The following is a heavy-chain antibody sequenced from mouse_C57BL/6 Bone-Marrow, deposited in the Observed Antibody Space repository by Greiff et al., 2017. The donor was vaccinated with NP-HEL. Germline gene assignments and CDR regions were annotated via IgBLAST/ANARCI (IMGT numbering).Heavy chain of an antibody. J-gene: IGHJ2*01. CDR2: IDPSDSET. Sequence: VQLQQPGAELVRPGSSVKLSCKASGYTFSSYWMHWVKQRPIQGLEWIGNIDPSDSETHYNQKFKDKATLTVDKSSSTAYMQLSSLTSEDSAVYYCARNRRKTGAFDYWGQGTTLTVSS. D-gene: IGHD4-1*01. V-gene: IGHV1-52*01. CDR1: GYTFSSYW. CDR3: ARNRRKTGAFDY.